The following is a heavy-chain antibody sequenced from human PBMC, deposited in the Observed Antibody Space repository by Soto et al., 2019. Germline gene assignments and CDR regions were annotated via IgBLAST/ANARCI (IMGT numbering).Heavy chain of an antibody. CDR2: IYYSGST. CDR3: ARGGYYDFWSGYYKGGHYYYGMDV. CDR1: GGSISSYY. D-gene: IGHD3-3*01. V-gene: IGHV4-59*01. J-gene: IGHJ6*02. Sequence: SETLSLTCTVSGGSISSYYWSWIRQPPGKGLEWIGYIYYSGSTNYNPSLKSRVTISVDTSKNQFSLKLSSVTAADTAVYYCARGGYYDFWSGYYKGGHYYYGMDVWGQGTTVAVSS.